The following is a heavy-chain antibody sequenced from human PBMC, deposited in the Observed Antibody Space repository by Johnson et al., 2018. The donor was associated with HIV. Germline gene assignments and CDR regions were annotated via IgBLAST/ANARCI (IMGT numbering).Heavy chain of an antibody. J-gene: IGHJ3*02. D-gene: IGHD5-24*01. CDR3: AKDMERWLLTSAFDI. Sequence: VQLVESGGGVVRPGGSLILSCAASGFTFDDYGMSWVRQVPWKGLEWVSGINWNGGGTGYADSVKGRFTISRDNAKNSLYLQMNSLRAEDTALYYCAKDMERWLLTSAFDIWGQGTMVTVSS. CDR1: GFTFDDYG. V-gene: IGHV3-20*04. CDR2: INWNGGGT.